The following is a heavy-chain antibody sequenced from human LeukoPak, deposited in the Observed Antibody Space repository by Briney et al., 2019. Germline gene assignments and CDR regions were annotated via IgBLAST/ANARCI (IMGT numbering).Heavy chain of an antibody. CDR2: ISSSSTTI. CDR3: ARDNEVARLSY. J-gene: IGHJ4*02. Sequence: GGFLRLSCVASGFTFSSYNMNWVRQAPGKGLEWVSYISSSSTTIYYADSVKGRFTISRDNAKNSPYLQMNSLRDEDTAVYYCARDNEVARLSYWGQGTLVTVSS. CDR1: GFTFSSYN. V-gene: IGHV3-48*02. D-gene: IGHD6-6*01.